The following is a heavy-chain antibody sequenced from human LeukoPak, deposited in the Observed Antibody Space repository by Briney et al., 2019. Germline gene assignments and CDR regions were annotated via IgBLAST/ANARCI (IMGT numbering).Heavy chain of an antibody. CDR2: ITGSGGNT. CDR1: GFTFSSYS. D-gene: IGHD2-15*01. CDR3: AKGLVGYCTGGTCYPLDY. J-gene: IGHJ4*02. V-gene: IGHV3-23*01. Sequence: QPGGSLRLSCRASGFTFSSYSMNWVRQAPGKGLEWVSAITGSGGNTYHADSVKGRFTISKDNSKNTLYLQMNTLRAEDTAVYYCAKGLVGYCTGGTCYPLDYWGQGTLVTVSS.